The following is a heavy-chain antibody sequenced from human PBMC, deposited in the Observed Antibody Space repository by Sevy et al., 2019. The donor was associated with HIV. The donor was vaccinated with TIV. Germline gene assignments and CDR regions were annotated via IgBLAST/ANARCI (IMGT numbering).Heavy chain of an antibody. D-gene: IGHD4-4*01. Sequence: GGSLRLSCAVSGFTFSSYSMNWVRQAPGNGLEWVSFISTSGTYKYYADSVKGRFTISRDNAKNSLFLQMNSLRADDTAVYYCARDLNDYNNYMYSFDYWGQGTLVTVSS. CDR1: GFTFSSYS. CDR2: ISTSGTYK. CDR3: ARDLNDYNNYMYSFDY. J-gene: IGHJ4*02. V-gene: IGHV3-21*01.